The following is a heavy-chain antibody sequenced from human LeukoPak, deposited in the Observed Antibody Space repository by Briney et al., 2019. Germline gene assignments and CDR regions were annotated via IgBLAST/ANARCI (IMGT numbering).Heavy chain of an antibody. Sequence: PGRSLRLSCAASGFTFSSDGMHWVRQAPGKGLEWVAVIWYDGSNKYYADSVKGRFTISRDNSKNTLYLQMNSLRAEDTAVYYCARGGTGYSLDWFDPWGQGTLVTVSS. CDR1: GFTFSSDG. J-gene: IGHJ5*02. CDR2: IWYDGSNK. CDR3: ARGGTGYSLDWFDP. D-gene: IGHD6-13*01. V-gene: IGHV3-33*01.